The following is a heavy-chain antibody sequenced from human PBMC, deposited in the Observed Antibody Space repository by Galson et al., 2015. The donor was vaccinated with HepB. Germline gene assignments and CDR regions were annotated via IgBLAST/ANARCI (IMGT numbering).Heavy chain of an antibody. CDR2: ISGSGGST. Sequence: SLRLSCAASGFTFSSYAMSWVRQAPGKGLEWVSAISGSGGSTYYADSVKGRFTISRDNSKNALYLQMNSLRAEDTAVYYCAKIVGGYDFYYYYYGMDVWGQGTTVTVSS. D-gene: IGHD5-12*01. J-gene: IGHJ6*02. CDR1: GFTFSSYA. V-gene: IGHV3-23*01. CDR3: AKIVGGYDFYYYYYGMDV.